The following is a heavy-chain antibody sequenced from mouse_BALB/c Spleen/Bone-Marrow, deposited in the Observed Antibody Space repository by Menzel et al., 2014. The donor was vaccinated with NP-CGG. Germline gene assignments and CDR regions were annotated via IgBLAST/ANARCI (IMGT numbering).Heavy chain of an antibody. CDR2: IDPRSGGT. CDR3: ARGGITTVVPYSMDY. Sequence: QVQLQQSGAELVRPGTSVKVSCKASGYAFTNHLIEWVKQRPGQGLEWIGVIDPRSGGTDYNEKFKGKAPLTADKSSSTAYMQLNSLTSGDSAVYFCARGGITTVVPYSMDYWGQGTSVTVSS. D-gene: IGHD1-1*01. V-gene: IGHV1-54*03. J-gene: IGHJ4*01. CDR1: GYAFTNHL.